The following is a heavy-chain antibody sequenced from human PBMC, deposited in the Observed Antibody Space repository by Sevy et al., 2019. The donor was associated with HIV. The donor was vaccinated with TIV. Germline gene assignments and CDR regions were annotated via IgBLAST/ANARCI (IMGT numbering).Heavy chain of an antibody. CDR2: INPNSGGT. V-gene: IGHV1-2*06. Sequence: ASVKVSCKASGYTFTGYYMHWVRQAPGQGLEWMGRINPNSGGTNYAQKFQGRVTMTRDTSIGTADMGLSRLRSDDTAVYYCARTSYSGGFFDYWGQGTVVTVSS. CDR1: GYTFTGYY. J-gene: IGHJ4*02. CDR3: ARTSYSGGFFDY. D-gene: IGHD1-26*01.